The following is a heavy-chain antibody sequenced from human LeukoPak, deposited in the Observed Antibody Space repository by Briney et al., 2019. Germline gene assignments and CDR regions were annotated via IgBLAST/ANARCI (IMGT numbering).Heavy chain of an antibody. CDR2: INPNSGGT. CDR1: GYIFADYY. V-gene: IGHV1-2*06. J-gene: IGHJ4*02. Sequence: EASVKVSCKASGYIFADYYMHWMRQAPGQGLEWMGRINPNSGGTNYAQKFQGRVTMTRDTSISTAYMELSRLSSDDTAVYYCARAKQWLPYDYWGQGTLVTVSS. D-gene: IGHD6-19*01. CDR3: ARAKQWLPYDY.